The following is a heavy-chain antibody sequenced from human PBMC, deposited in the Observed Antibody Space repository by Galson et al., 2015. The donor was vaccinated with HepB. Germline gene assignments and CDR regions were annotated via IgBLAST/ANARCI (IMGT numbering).Heavy chain of an antibody. J-gene: IGHJ5*02. Sequence: SLRLSCAASGFTLSNYNMHWVRQAPGKGLEWVSIISGTGGTIFYADSVKGRFTISRDNSKNTLYLQMNSLRAEDTAVYYCAKKPWTVVGNNFLDPWGQGTLVTVSS. CDR3: AKKPWTVVGNNFLDP. D-gene: IGHD4-23*01. CDR1: GFTLSNYN. V-gene: IGHV3-23*01. CDR2: ISGTGGTI.